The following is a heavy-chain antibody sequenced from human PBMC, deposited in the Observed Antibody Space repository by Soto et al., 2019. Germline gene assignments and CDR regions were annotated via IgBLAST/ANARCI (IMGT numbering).Heavy chain of an antibody. Sequence: PGGSLRLSCVASGFTFSNYAMYWVRQAPGKGLEWVSTIGAGGSSTYYADSVKGRFTISRDNSKNTLYLQMNSLRADDTAVYHCAKDTRPGHCTGGGCSFGFDCWGQGTLVTVSS. D-gene: IGHD2-8*02. V-gene: IGHV3-23*01. CDR3: AKDTRPGHCTGGGCSFGFDC. CDR1: GFTFSNYA. J-gene: IGHJ4*02. CDR2: IGAGGSST.